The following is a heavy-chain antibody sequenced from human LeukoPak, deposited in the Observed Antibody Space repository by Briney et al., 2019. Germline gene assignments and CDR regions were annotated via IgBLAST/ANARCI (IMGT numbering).Heavy chain of an antibody. J-gene: IGHJ4*02. V-gene: IGHV3-23*01. CDR3: VKGSYYESSGHYYFDY. CDR1: EFSFSSYP. CDR2: FSGSGDST. Sequence: PEGALRLSCAASEFSFSSYPMSWVGQTPAKGPASVSAFSGSGDSTYYADSVKGRFTISRDNSKNTLYLQMDSLRAEDTAVNYCVKGSYYESSGHYYFDYWGQGTLVTVSS. D-gene: IGHD3-22*01.